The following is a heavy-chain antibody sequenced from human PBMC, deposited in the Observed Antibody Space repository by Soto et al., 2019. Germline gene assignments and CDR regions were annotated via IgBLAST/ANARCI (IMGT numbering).Heavy chain of an antibody. J-gene: IGHJ4*02. CDR1: GGSISSYY. Sequence: TLSLTCTVSGGSISSYYWSWIRQPPGKGLEWIGYIYYSGSTNYNPSLKSRVTISVDTSKNQFSLKLRSVTAADTAMYYCARVVTMMYAFDYWGQGTLVTVSS. CDR3: ARVVTMMYAFDY. V-gene: IGHV4-59*01. D-gene: IGHD3-22*01. CDR2: IYYSGST.